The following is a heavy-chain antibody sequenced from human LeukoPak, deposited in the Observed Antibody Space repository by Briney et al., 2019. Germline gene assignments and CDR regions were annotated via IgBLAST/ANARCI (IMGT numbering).Heavy chain of an antibody. J-gene: IGHJ5*02. CDR2: ISSSGSTI. D-gene: IGHD6-6*01. CDR1: GFTFSDYY. CDR3: AREVHMSSSSRWFDP. Sequence: KPGGSLRLSCAASGFTFSDYYMSWIRQAPGKGLEWGSYISSSGSTIYYADSVKGRFTISRDNAKNSLYLQMNSLRAEDTAVYYCAREVHMSSSSRWFDPWGQGTLVTVSS. V-gene: IGHV3-11*01.